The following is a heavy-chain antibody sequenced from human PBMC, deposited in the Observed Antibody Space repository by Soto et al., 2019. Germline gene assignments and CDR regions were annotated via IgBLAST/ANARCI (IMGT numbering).Heavy chain of an antibody. D-gene: IGHD4-17*01. V-gene: IGHV1-18*01. Sequence: QVQLVQSGAEVKKPGASVKVSCKASGYTFTSYGISWVRQAPGQGLEWMGWISAYNGNTNYAQKLQGRVTMTTDTSTSTAYMELRSLRSDDTAVYYCARGKPSHPDDYGDYPTPGVNDYWGQGTLVTVSS. CDR3: ARGKPSHPDDYGDYPTPGVNDY. CDR1: GYTFTSYG. J-gene: IGHJ4*02. CDR2: ISAYNGNT.